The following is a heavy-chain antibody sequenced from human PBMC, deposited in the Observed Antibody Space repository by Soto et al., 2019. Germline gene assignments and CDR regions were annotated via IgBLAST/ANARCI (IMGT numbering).Heavy chain of an antibody. V-gene: IGHV4-39*01. Sequence: QLHLQESGPGLVKPSETLSLACAVSGCSISNSNYYWVWMRQRPGKGLGWIASIYYSGTSYYKPSLSSRVTIAVDTSKNQFSLRLTSVTAAETAVYCGASRDFGGGTVDVWGRGTLATVSS. CDR3: ASRDFGGGTVDV. D-gene: IGHD2-21*02. J-gene: IGHJ2*01. CDR2: IYYSGTS. CDR1: GCSISNSNYY.